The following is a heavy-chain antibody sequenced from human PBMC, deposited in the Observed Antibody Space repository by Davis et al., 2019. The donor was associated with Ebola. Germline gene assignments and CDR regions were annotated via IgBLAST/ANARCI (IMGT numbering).Heavy chain of an antibody. CDR3: TSGSYAGGEDY. CDR1: GYTFTSYY. J-gene: IGHJ4*02. D-gene: IGHD1-26*01. CDR2: INPSGGST. V-gene: IGHV1-46*01. Sequence: AASVKVSCKASGYTFTSYYMHWVRQAPGQGLEWMGIINPSGGSTSYAQKFQGRVTMTRDTSTSTVYMELRSLRSEDTAVYYCTSGSYAGGEDYWGQGTLVTVSS.